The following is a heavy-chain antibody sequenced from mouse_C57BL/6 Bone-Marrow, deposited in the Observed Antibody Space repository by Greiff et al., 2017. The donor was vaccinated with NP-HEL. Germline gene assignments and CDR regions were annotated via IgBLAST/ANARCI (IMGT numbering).Heavy chain of an antibody. CDR1: GFTFSSYG. Sequence: DVKLVESGGDLVKPGGSLKLSCAASGFTFSSYGMSWVRQTPDKRLEWVATISSGGSYTYYPDSVKGRFTISRDNAKNTLYLQMSSLKSEDTAMYYCARRGYCGFWYFDVWGTGTTVTVSS. V-gene: IGHV5-6*02. CDR3: ARRGYCGFWYFDV. D-gene: IGHD2-14*01. CDR2: ISSGGSYT. J-gene: IGHJ1*03.